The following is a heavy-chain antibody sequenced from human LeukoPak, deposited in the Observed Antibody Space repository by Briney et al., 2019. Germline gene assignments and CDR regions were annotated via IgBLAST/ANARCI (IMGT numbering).Heavy chain of an antibody. CDR3: ARDPGGDYVGYYFDY. D-gene: IGHD4-17*01. CDR2: ISYDGSNE. J-gene: IGHJ4*02. CDR1: GFTFSSYA. V-gene: IGHV3-30*04. Sequence: GRSLRLSCAASGFTFSSYAMHWVRQAPGKGLEWVAVISYDGSNEYYADSVKGRFTISRDNSKNTLYLQMNSLRAEDTAVYYCARDPGGDYVGYYFDYWGQGTLVTVSS.